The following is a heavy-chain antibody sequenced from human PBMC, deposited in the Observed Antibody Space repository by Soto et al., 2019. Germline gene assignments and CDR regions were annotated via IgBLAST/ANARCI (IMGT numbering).Heavy chain of an antibody. CDR2: INAGNGNT. CDR3: ARSIVVVTALDY. D-gene: IGHD2-21*02. CDR1: GYTFTSYA. Sequence: QVQLVQXGAEEKKPGXSVKVSCKASGYTFTSYAMHWVRXXPGQRLEWMGWINAGNGNTKYSQKFQGRVTITRDTSASTAYMELSSLRSEDTAVYYCARSIVVVTALDYWGQGTLVTVSS. J-gene: IGHJ4*02. V-gene: IGHV1-3*05.